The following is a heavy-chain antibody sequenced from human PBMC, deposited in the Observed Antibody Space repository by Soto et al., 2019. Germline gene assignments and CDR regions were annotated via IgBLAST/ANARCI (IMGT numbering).Heavy chain of an antibody. D-gene: IGHD6-6*01. CDR2: IYPGDSDT. Sequence: LGESLKISCKGSGYSFTSYWIGWVRQMPGKGLEWMGIIYPGDSDTRYSPSFQGQVTISADKSISTAYLQWSSLKASDTAMYYCARHRRYSSSSGDYYYYYGMDVWGQGTTVTVSS. CDR1: GYSFTSYW. J-gene: IGHJ6*02. V-gene: IGHV5-51*01. CDR3: ARHRRYSSSSGDYYYYYGMDV.